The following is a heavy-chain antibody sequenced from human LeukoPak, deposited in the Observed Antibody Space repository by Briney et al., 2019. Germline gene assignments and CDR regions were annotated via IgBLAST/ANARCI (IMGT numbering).Heavy chain of an antibody. CDR1: GGTFSSYA. CDR2: IIPIFGTA. D-gene: IGHD6-13*01. CDR3: ARIAAAGTVFDY. V-gene: IGHV1-69*05. J-gene: IGHJ4*02. Sequence: SVKVSCKASGGTFSSYAISWVRQAPGQGLEWMGGIIPIFGTANYAQKFQGRVTITTDESTSTAYMELSSLRSDDTAVYYCARIAAAGTVFDYWGQGTLVTVSS.